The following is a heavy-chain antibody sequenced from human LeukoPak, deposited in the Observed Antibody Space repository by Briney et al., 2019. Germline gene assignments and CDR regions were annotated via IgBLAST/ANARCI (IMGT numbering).Heavy chain of an antibody. CDR3: ARGNIVVVPAAPANWFDP. CDR2: INHSGST. J-gene: IGHJ5*02. V-gene: IGHV4-34*01. D-gene: IGHD2-2*01. CDR1: GGSFSGYY. Sequence: SETLSLTCAVYGGSFSGYYWSWIRRPPGKGLEWIGEINHSGSTNYNPSLKSRVTISVDTSKNQFSLKLSSVTAADTAVYYCARGNIVVVPAAPANWFDPWGQGTLVTVSS.